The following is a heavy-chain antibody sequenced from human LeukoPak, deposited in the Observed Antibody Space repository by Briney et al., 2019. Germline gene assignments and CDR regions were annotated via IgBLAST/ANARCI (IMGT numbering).Heavy chain of an antibody. D-gene: IGHD3-22*01. CDR2: FDPEDGET. V-gene: IGHV1-24*01. J-gene: IGHJ4*02. Sequence: ASVKVSCKVSGYTLTELSMHWVRQAPGKGLEWMGGFDPEDGETIYAQKFQGRVTMTEDTSTDTAYMELSSLRSEDTAVYYCATAIGYYDSSGYYHYWGQGTLVTVSS. CDR1: GYTLTELS. CDR3: ATAIGYYDSSGYYHY.